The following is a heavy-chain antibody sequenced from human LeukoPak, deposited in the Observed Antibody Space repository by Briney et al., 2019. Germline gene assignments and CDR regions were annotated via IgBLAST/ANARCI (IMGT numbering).Heavy chain of an antibody. V-gene: IGHV4-4*07. D-gene: IGHD3-10*01. CDR3: ARDYYGSGSWLDY. CDR1: GGSLSSDY. J-gene: IGHJ4*02. Sequence: SETLSLTCTVSGGSLSSDYWSWIRQPAGKGLEWIGRMSTTGSSNYNPSLKSRVTMSGGTSKNQFSMKLSSVTAADTAVYYCARDYYGSGSWLDYWGQGTLVTVSS. CDR2: MSTTGSS.